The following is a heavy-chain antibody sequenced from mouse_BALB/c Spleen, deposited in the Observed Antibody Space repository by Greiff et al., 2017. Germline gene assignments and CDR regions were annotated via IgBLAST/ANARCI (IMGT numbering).Heavy chain of an antibody. Sequence: VQLQESGPGLVAPSQSLSITCTVSGFSLTSYDISWIRQPPGKGLEWLGVIWTGGGTNYNSAFMSRLSISKDNSKSQVFLKMNSLQTDDTAIYYCVRERRYGYFDYWGQGTTLTVSS. J-gene: IGHJ2*01. V-gene: IGHV2-9-2*01. CDR1: GFSLTSYD. CDR2: IWTGGGT. CDR3: VRERRYGYFDY. D-gene: IGHD2-14*01.